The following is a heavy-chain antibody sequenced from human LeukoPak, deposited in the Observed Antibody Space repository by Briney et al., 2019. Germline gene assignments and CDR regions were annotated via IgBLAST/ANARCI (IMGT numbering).Heavy chain of an antibody. V-gene: IGHV3-30*02. CDR1: GFTFSSYG. Sequence: PGGSLRLSCAASGFTFSSYGIHWVRQAPGKGLEWVAFIRYDGSNKYYTDSVKGRFTISRDNSKNTLYLQMKSLRAEDTAVYYCAKGGGYEAQYYYYYLDVWGKGTTVTTSS. J-gene: IGHJ6*03. CDR2: IRYDGSNK. D-gene: IGHD5-12*01. CDR3: AKGGGYEAQYYYYYLDV.